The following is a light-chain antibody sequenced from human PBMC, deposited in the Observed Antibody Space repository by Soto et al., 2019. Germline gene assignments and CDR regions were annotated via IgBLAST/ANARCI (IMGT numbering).Light chain of an antibody. Sequence: QSVLTQPPSASGSPVQSVSISCSGGSSDVGGSKYVSWYQVKPGKAPKLIIYEVNRRPEGAPYRFSGSKSGNTASLTVSGLQAEDEGDYYCFSYADSNNFVFGYGTKVTVL. CDR3: FSYADSNNFV. CDR1: SSDVGGSKY. J-gene: IGLJ1*01. V-gene: IGLV2-8*01. CDR2: EVN.